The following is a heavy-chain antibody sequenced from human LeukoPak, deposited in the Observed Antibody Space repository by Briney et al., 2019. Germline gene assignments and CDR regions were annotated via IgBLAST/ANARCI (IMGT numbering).Heavy chain of an antibody. D-gene: IGHD5-18*01. CDR2: ISSSGSTM. V-gene: IGHV3-11*01. CDR3: ARGHTAMVTGHFQH. Sequence: PGGSLRLSCAASGFTFSNYYMSWIRQALGKGLEWVSYISSSGSTMYYADSVKGRFTISRDNAKNSLYLQMNSLRAEDTAVYYCARGHTAMVTGHFQHWGQGTLVTVSS. CDR1: GFTFSNYY. J-gene: IGHJ1*01.